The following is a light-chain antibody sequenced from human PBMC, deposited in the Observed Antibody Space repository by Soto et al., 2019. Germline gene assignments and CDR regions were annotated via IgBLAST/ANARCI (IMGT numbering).Light chain of an antibody. V-gene: IGKV1-39*01. CDR2: AAS. CDR3: QQSYKILT. Sequence: DIQLTQSPASLSASVGDRVTITCRASDNIGSNLNWYQHQTGTAPKLLIYAASSLQGGVPSRFSGSGYGTQFTLTISGLQPEDFATYYCQQSYKILTFGGGTWVDI. CDR1: DNIGSN. J-gene: IGKJ4*01.